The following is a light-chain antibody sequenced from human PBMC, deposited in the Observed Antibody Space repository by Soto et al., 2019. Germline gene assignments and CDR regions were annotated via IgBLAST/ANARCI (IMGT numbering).Light chain of an antibody. J-gene: IGKJ5*01. CDR1: QSINIY. CDR3: QQYDNLPSIT. V-gene: IGKV1-33*01. CDR2: QAS. Sequence: DIQVTQSHATLSASVGDRVTINCRASQSINIYLAWYRQKPGKAPELLIFQASILEPGVPSRFSGSGSGTDFTFTISSLQPEDIAPYYCQQYDNLPSITFGQGTRLEI.